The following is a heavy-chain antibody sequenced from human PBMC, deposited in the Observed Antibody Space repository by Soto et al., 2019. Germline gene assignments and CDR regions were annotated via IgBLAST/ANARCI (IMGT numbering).Heavy chain of an antibody. J-gene: IGHJ6*03. CDR2: IYYSGST. CDR1: GGSISSYY. Sequence: SETLSLTCPVSGGSISSYYWSWIRQPPGKGLEWIGYIYYSGSTNYNPSLKSRVTISVDTSKNQFSLKLSSVTAADTAVYYCARTTGYYYYYYMDVWGKGTTVTVSS. CDR3: ARTTGYYYYYYMDV. D-gene: IGHD4-4*01. V-gene: IGHV4-59*08.